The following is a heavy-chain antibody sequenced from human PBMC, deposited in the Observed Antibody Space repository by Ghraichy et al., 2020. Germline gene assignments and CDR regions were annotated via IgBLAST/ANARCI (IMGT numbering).Heavy chain of an antibody. V-gene: IGHV3-21*01. CDR1: GFTFSSYS. J-gene: IGHJ6*02. CDR3: ARDRLRGVVPSRRYYYGMDV. CDR2: ITSSSSYI. Sequence: GGSLRLSCAASGFTFSSYSMNWVRQAPGKGLEWVSSITSSSSYIYYADSVKGRFTISRDNAKNSLYLQMNSLRAEDTAVYYCARDRLRGVVPSRRYYYGMDVWGQGTTVTVSS. D-gene: IGHD3-3*01.